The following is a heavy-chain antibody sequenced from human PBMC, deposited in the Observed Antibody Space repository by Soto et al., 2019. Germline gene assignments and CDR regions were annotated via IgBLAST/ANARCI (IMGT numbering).Heavy chain of an antibody. D-gene: IGHD3-3*01. J-gene: IGHJ6*02. V-gene: IGHV3-30*03. CDR1: GFTFSSYG. Sequence: QVQLVESGGGVVQPGRSLRLSCAASGFTFSSYGMHWVRQAPGKGLEWVAVISYDGSNKYYADSVKGRFTISRDNSKNTLYLQMNSRRAEDTAVYYCASPTANYDFWSGYYTGGYYYGMDVWGQGTTVTVSS. CDR3: ASPTANYDFWSGYYTGGYYYGMDV. CDR2: ISYDGSNK.